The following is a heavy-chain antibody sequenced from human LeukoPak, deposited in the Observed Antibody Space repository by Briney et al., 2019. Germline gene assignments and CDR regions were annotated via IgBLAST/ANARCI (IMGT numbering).Heavy chain of an antibody. Sequence: GGSLRLSCAASGFTFSNYAMSWVRQAPGKGLEWVSAISGSGDGTYSADSVKGRFTISRDNSKNTLYLQMSSLRDEDTAVYYCISDLCGRDDQWGRGTLVTVSS. CDR1: GFTFSNYA. CDR3: ISDLCGRDDQ. J-gene: IGHJ5*02. CDR2: ISGSGDGT. D-gene: IGHD1-1*01. V-gene: IGHV3-23*01.